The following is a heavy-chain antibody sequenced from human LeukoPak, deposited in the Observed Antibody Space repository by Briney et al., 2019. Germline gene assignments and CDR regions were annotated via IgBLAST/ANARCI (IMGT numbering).Heavy chain of an antibody. D-gene: IGHD3-22*01. V-gene: IGHV3-43*02. J-gene: IGHJ4*02. CDR3: AKEGDYYDSSRALDY. CDR1: GFTFDDYA. CDR2: ISGDGGST. Sequence: GGSLRLSCAASGFTFDDYAMLWVRQAPGKALELVSLISGDGGSTYYADSVKGRFTISRDNSKNSLYLQMNSLRTEDTALYYCAKEGDYYDSSRALDYWGQGTLVTVSS.